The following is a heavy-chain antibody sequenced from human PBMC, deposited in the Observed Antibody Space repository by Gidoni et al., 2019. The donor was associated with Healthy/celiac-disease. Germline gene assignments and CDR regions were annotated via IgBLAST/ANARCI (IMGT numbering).Heavy chain of an antibody. D-gene: IGHD2-2*01. CDR3: AKDLGVGAAAMAAFHY. V-gene: IGHV4-39*07. Sequence: QLQLQDSGPGLVTPSETLSLTCTVSGGAISSTSYYRGWIRQPPGKGLGWIGRTSYSGSTYYNPAVKGRVTISVDTSKNQFSLKLSSVTAADTAVYYCAKDLGVGAAAMAAFHYWGQGTLVTVSS. CDR2: TSYSGST. CDR1: GGAISSTSYY. J-gene: IGHJ4*01.